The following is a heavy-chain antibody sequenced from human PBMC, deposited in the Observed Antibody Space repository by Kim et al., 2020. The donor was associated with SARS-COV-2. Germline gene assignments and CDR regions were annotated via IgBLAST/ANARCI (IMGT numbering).Heavy chain of an antibody. CDR3: AKVSNWNAFDY. CDR2: IYSGGSRT. J-gene: IGHJ4*02. D-gene: IGHD1-20*01. Sequence: GGSLRLSCAASGFTFSSYAMSWVRQAPGKGLEWLSVIYSGGSRTYYADSVKGRFTISRDNSKNTLYLQMNSLRAEDTAIFYCAKVSNWNAFDYWGQGTLLTVSS. CDR1: GFTFSSYA. V-gene: IGHV3-23*03.